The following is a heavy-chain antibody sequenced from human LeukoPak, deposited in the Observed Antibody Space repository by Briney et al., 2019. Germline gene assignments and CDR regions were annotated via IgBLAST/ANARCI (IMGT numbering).Heavy chain of an antibody. J-gene: IGHJ4*02. CDR2: INPNSGGT. V-gene: IGHV1-2*02. D-gene: IGHD3-22*01. CDR3: PRHSRLDYYDSSGYYYVLRGH. CDR1: GYTFSGYY. Sequence: ASVKVSCKASGYTFSGYYMHWVRQAPGQGLEWMGWINPNSGGTNYAQKFQGRVTMTRDTSISTAYMELSRLRSAATAVYYCPRHSRLDYYDSSGYYYVLRGHSGQGTLVTVSS.